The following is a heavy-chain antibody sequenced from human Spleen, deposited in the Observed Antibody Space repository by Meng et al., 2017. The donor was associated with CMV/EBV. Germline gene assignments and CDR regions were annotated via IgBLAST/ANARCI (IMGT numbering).Heavy chain of an antibody. CDR3: ARNCGGDCYPWERGYYYYYGMDV. Sequence: GGSLRLSCAASGFTFSSYSMNWVRQAPGKGLEWVSYISSSSSTIYYADSVKGRFTISRDNAKNSLYLQMNSLRAEDTAVYYCARNCGGDCYPWERGYYYYYGMDVWGQGTTVTVSS. CDR2: ISSSSSTI. J-gene: IGHJ6*02. D-gene: IGHD2-21*01. CDR1: GFTFSSYS. V-gene: IGHV3-48*04.